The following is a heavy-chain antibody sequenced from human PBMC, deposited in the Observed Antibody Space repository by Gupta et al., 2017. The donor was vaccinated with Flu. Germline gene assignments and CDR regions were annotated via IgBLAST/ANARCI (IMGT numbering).Heavy chain of an antibody. CDR2: INPNSGGT. CDR1: GYTFTGYY. D-gene: IGHD4-17*01. CDR3: ARGDDYGDYGDLYYFDY. V-gene: IGHV1-2*02. Sequence: QVQLVQSGAEVKKPGASVKVSCKASGYTFTGYYMHWVRQAPGQGLEWMGWINPNSGGTNYAQKFQGRVTMTRDTSISTAYMELSRLRSDDTAVYYCARGDDYGDYGDLYYFDYWGQGTLVTVSS. J-gene: IGHJ4*02.